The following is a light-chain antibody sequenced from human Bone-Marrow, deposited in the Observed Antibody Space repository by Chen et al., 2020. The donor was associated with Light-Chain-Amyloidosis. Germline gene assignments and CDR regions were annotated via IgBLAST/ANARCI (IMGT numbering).Light chain of an antibody. CDR1: NIAPKS. Sequence: SYVLTQSPSVSVAPGQTARITCGGQNIAPKSVHWYQQRPGQAPVLVLYDDSDRPSGIPERFAGSNAGNTAALTISRVEAGDEADYYCQVYDSSSDHAWVFGGGTRLSVL. J-gene: IGLJ3*02. V-gene: IGLV3-21*02. CDR3: QVYDSSSDHAWV. CDR2: DDS.